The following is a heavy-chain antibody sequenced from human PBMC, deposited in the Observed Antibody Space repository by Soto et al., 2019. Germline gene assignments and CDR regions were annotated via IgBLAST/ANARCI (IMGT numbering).Heavy chain of an antibody. V-gene: IGHV4-31*03. CDR3: ARDNGYGHFDS. CDR1: GASISSGRSY. D-gene: IGHD5-12*01. J-gene: IGHJ4*01. CDR2: MFYSGST. Sequence: QVQVQESGPGLVKPSQTLSLSCTVSGASISSGRSYWSWIRQHPGKGLEWIGYMFYSGSTYYHPSLKSRVNISADTSKNQFSLRLTSVTPADTAMYYCARDNGYGHFDSWGHGTLVTVSS.